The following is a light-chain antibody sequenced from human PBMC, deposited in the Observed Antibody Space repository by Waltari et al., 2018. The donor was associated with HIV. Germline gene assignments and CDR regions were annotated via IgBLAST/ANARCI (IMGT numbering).Light chain of an antibody. Sequence: SYELTQPPSVSVSPGQTTSFSRSGEKWGDRYVCWYQQKPGQSPVLVIYQDSKRPSGIPERFSGSNSGNTATLTISGTQAMDEADYYCQAWDITTWVFGGGTKLTVL. CDR2: QDS. J-gene: IGLJ3*02. V-gene: IGLV3-1*01. CDR1: KWGDRY. CDR3: QAWDITTWV.